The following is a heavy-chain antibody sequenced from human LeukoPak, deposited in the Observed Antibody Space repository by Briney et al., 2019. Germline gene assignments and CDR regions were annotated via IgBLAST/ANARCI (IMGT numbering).Heavy chain of an antibody. CDR1: GFTFSDHY. D-gene: IGHD1-26*01. V-gene: IGHV3-72*01. Sequence: GGSLRLSCAASGFTFSDHYVDWVRQAPGKGLEWVGLSRNKANSDTTEYAASVKGRFTISREDSKNTMYLQMNSLKTEDTAVYYCTRGYSGTYIYAFDIWGQGTMVTVSS. CDR2: SRNKANSDTT. CDR3: TRGYSGTYIYAFDI. J-gene: IGHJ3*02.